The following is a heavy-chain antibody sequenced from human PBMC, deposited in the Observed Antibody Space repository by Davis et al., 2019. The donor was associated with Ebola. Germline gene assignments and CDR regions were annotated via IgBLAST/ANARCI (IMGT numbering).Heavy chain of an antibody. Sequence: GGSLRLSCSASGFIFSTYVMSWVRQALGKGLEWVSTYGTSADTYYADSVKGRFTISRDNSKNTLYLQMNGLRVEDTAIYYCAKDNRNIWSEVWGQGTMVTVSS. D-gene: IGHD2/OR15-2a*01. CDR1: GFIFSTYV. V-gene: IGHV3-23*01. CDR3: AKDNRNIWSEV. CDR2: GTSADT. J-gene: IGHJ3*01.